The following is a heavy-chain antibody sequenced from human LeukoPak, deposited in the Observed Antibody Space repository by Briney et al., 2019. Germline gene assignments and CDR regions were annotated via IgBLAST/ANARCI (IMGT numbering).Heavy chain of an antibody. D-gene: IGHD6-6*01. CDR3: ARRGGSSSRRSPIDY. J-gene: IGHJ4*02. Sequence: GGPLILSCTAYGFTFSDYWMTWVRQAPGKGPEWVANIKQDGSQRYYVDSVRGRFTISRDNAKNSLFLQMNGLRAEDTAVYYCARRGGSSSRRSPIDYWGQGTLVTVSS. CDR2: IKQDGSQR. V-gene: IGHV3-7*01. CDR1: GFTFSDYW.